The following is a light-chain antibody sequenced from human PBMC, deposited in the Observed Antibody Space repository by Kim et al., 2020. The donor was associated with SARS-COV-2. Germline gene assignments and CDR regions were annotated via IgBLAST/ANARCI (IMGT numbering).Light chain of an antibody. Sequence: SSVKLTCPLSSGHSSYIIAWHQQQPGKAPRYLMKLEGSGSYNKGSGVPDRFSGSSSGADRYLTISNLQSEDEADYYCETWDSNPWVFGGGTQLTVL. CDR2: LEGSGSY. CDR3: ETWDSNPWV. J-gene: IGLJ3*02. V-gene: IGLV4-60*03. CDR1: SGHSSYI.